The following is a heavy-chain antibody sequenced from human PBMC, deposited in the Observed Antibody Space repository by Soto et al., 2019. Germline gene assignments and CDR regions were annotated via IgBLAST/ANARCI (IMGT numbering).Heavy chain of an antibody. CDR2: ISHSGST. D-gene: IGHD5-18*01. Sequence: QVQLQDSGPGLVKPSQTLSLPCTVSGDSISSAAYYCRWIRQHPEKGMEWIAYISHSGSTYYTPSLKSRGIISADTAKNQFSLNSASVTAAYTSIYYCAREYTYGSNFFECWCQGALVTVSS. V-gene: IGHV4-31*03. J-gene: IGHJ4*02. CDR3: AREYTYGSNFFEC. CDR1: GDSISSAAYY.